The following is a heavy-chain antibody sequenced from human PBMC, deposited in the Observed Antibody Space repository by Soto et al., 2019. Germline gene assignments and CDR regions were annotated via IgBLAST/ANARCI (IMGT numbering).Heavy chain of an antibody. CDR1: GFTFSSYA. CDR2: ISGSGGST. V-gene: IGHV3-23*01. Sequence: EVQLLESGGGLVQPGGSLRLSCAASGFTFSSYAMSWVRQAPGKGLEWVSAISGSGGSTYYADSVKGRFTISRDNSKNTLYLQMTSLRAEDTAVYYCANRKDIVVVPAAMPNNWFDPWGQGTLVTVSS. D-gene: IGHD2-2*01. J-gene: IGHJ5*02. CDR3: ANRKDIVVVPAAMPNNWFDP.